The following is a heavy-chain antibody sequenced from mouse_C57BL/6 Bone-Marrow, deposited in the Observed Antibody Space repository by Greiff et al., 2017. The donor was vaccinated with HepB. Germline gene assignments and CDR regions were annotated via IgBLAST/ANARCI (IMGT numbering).Heavy chain of an antibody. V-gene: IGHV1-80*01. CDR1: GYAFSSYW. CDR3: AKKILDGSSYVDY. CDR2: IYPGDGDT. Sequence: QVQLKQSGAELVKPGASVKISCKASGYAFSSYWMNWVKQRPGKGLEWIGQIYPGDGDTNYNGKFKGKATLTADKSSSTAYMQLSSLTSEDSAVYFWAKKILDGSSYVDYWGQGTTLTVSS. D-gene: IGHD1-1*01. J-gene: IGHJ2*01.